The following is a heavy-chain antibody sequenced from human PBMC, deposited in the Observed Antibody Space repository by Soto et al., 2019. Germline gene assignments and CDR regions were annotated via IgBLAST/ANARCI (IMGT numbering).Heavy chain of an antibody. D-gene: IGHD5-12*01. V-gene: IGHV4-59*08. CDR3: ARLLSGYDERGGDAFDI. Sequence: SETLSLTCTVAGGSIGSYYWSWIRQPPGKGLEWIGYIYYSGSTNYNPSLKSRVTISVDTSKNQFSLKLSSVTAADTAVYYCARLLSGYDERGGDAFDIWGQGTMVTVSS. J-gene: IGHJ3*02. CDR2: IYYSGST. CDR1: GGSIGSYY.